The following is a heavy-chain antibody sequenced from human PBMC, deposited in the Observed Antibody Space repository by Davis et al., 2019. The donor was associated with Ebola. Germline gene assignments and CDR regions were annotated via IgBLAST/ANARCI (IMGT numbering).Heavy chain of an antibody. Sequence: PSETLSLTCTVSGGSISTYYWSWIRQPPGKGLEWIGEINHSGSTNYNPSLKSRVTISVDTSKNQFSLKLSSVTAADTAVYYCARVTRSNWGYSPKYYFDYWGQGTLVTVSS. CDR1: GGSISTYY. V-gene: IGHV4-34*01. D-gene: IGHD3-22*01. CDR2: INHSGST. J-gene: IGHJ4*02. CDR3: ARVTRSNWGYSPKYYFDY.